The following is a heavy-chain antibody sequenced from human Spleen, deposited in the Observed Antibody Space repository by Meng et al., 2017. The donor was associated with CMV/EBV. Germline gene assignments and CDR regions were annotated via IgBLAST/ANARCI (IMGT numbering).Heavy chain of an antibody. CDR2: IYYSGST. CDR3: ARLIPDWDWYFDL. V-gene: IGHV4-39*07. Sequence: GSLRLSCTVSGGSISSSSYYWGWIRQPPGKGLEWIGSIYYSGSTYYNPSLKSRVTISVDTSKNQFSLKLSSVTAADTAVYYCARLIPDWDWYFDLWGRGTLVTVSS. J-gene: IGHJ2*01. D-gene: IGHD3-9*01. CDR1: GGSISSSSYY.